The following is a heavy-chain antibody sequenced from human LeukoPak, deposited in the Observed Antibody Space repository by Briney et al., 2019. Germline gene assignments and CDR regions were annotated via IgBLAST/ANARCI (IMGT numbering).Heavy chain of an antibody. CDR2: ISSSSSYI. V-gene: IGHV3-21*01. Sequence: GGSLRLSCAASGFTVSSNYMSWVRQAPGKGLEWVSSISSSSSYIYYADSVKGRFTISRDNAKNSLYLQMNSLRAEDTAVYYCARDSDTAMVPFDYWGQGTLVTVSS. D-gene: IGHD5-18*01. CDR1: GFTVSSNY. CDR3: ARDSDTAMVPFDY. J-gene: IGHJ4*02.